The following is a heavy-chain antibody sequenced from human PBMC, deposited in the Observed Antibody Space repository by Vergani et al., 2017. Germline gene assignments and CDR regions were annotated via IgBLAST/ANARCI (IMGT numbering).Heavy chain of an antibody. CDR3: ARAHGDYAPPGDGRID. CDR2: MNPNSGNT. Sequence: QVQLVQSGAEVKKPGASVKVSCKASGYTFTSYDINWVRQATGQGLEWMGWMNPNSGNTGYAQKFQGRVTMTRNTSISTAYMELSSLRSEDTAVYYCARAHGDYAPPGDGRIDWGQGTLVTVSS. D-gene: IGHD4-17*01. CDR1: GYTFTSYD. V-gene: IGHV1-8*01. J-gene: IGHJ4*02.